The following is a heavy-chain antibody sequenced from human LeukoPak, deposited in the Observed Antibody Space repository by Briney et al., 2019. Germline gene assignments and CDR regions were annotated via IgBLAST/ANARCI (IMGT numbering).Heavy chain of an antibody. V-gene: IGHV3-69-1*01. CDR3: ARDGVDILTGLIHFDY. Sequence: GGSLRLSCAASGFXFSAYTMNWVRQAPGKGLEWVSDITSSGSMYYADSVKGRFTISRDNAKNSLYLQMNSLRAEDTAVYYCARDGVDILTGLIHFDYWGQGTLVTVSS. CDR2: ITSSGSM. CDR1: GFXFSAYT. D-gene: IGHD3-9*01. J-gene: IGHJ4*02.